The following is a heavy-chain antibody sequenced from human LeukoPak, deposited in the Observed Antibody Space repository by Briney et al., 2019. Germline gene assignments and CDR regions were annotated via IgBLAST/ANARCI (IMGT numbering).Heavy chain of an antibody. Sequence: GASVKVSCKASGYTFTGYYMHWVRQAPGQGLEWMGWINPNSGGTNYAQKFQGRVTMTRDTSISTAYMELSRLRSDDTAVYYCAREPGSINMVRGVRVNWFDPWGQGTLVTVSS. J-gene: IGHJ5*02. CDR3: AREPGSINMVRGVRVNWFDP. CDR1: GYTFTGYY. CDR2: INPNSGGT. D-gene: IGHD3-10*01. V-gene: IGHV1-2*02.